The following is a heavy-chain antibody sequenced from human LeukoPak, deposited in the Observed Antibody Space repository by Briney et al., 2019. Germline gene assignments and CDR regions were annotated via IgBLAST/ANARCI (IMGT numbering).Heavy chain of an antibody. CDR3: ARGSGSYHTAYMN. D-gene: IGHD1-26*01. CDR2: IYPGASDT. Sequence: PCESLKISCKGSGYRLPSYWIGWVRHTPVNGLESMGIIYPGASDTRYSPSFQGQVTISADKSLSTAYLQWSSLKASDTAMYYCARGSGSYHTAYMNWGQGSPVTVSS. CDR1: GYRLPSYW. V-gene: IGHV5-51*01. J-gene: IGHJ4*02.